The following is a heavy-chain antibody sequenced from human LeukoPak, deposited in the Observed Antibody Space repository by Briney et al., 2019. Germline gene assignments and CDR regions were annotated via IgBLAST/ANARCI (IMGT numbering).Heavy chain of an antibody. CDR2: ISYDGSKK. V-gene: IGHV3-30-3*01. D-gene: IGHD3-10*01. CDR3: ARDGVRGVIITNWFNP. J-gene: IGHJ5*02. CDR1: GFTFSSYA. Sequence: GGSLRLSCAASGFTFSSYAMHWVRQAPGKGLEWVAVISYDGSKKYYADSVKGRFTISRDNSKNTLYLQMNSLRAEDTAVYYCARDGVRGVIITNWFNPWGQGTLVTVSS.